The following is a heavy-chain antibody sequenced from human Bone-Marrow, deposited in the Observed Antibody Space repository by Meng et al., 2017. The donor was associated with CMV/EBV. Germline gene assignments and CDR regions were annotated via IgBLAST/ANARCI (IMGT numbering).Heavy chain of an antibody. CDR1: GGSISSSSYY. CDR3: APLTSIAAAGNWFDP. J-gene: IGHJ5*02. Sequence: GSLRLSCTVSGGSISSSSYYWGWIRQPPGKGLEWIGSIYYSGSTYYNPSLKSRVTISVDTSKNQFSLKLSSVTAADTAVYYCAPLTSIAAAGNWFDPWGQGTLVTVSS. CDR2: IYYSGST. D-gene: IGHD6-13*01. V-gene: IGHV4-39*01.